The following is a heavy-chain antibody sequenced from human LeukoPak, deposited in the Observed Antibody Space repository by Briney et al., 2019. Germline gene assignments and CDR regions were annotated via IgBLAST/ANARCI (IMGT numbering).Heavy chain of an antibody. CDR2: ISSDSRTI. V-gene: IGHV3-48*02. CDR1: GFTFSDYA. J-gene: IGHJ4*02. CDR3: ARYGSGTSYITNYFDY. Sequence: PGGSLRLPCAASGFTFSDYAMHWVRQAPGKGLEWVSYISSDSRTIYYADSVKGRFTISRDNAKNSLYLQMKSLRDEDTAVYYCARYGSGTSYITNYFDYWGQGTLVTVSS. D-gene: IGHD3-10*01.